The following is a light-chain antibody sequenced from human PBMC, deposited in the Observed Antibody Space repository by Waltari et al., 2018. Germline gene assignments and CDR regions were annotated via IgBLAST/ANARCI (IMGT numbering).Light chain of an antibody. Sequence: EIVLTQSPATLSLSPGERATLSCSASQSVSSYLAWYQQKPGQAPRLLIYDASNRATGIPARFSGSGSGTDFTLTISSLEPEDFAVYYCQQRSNWWWTFGQGTKVEIK. CDR3: QQRSNWWWT. CDR2: DAS. J-gene: IGKJ1*01. V-gene: IGKV3-11*01. CDR1: QSVSSY.